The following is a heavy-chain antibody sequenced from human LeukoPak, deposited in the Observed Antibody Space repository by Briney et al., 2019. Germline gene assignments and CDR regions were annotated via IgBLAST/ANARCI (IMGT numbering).Heavy chain of an antibody. J-gene: IGHJ4*02. D-gene: IGHD2-2*02. V-gene: IGHV3-23*01. CDR2: ISCSGGST. Sequence: QLWGSLRLSCAASGFTFSSYAMSWVRQAPGKGLEWVPAISCSGGSTYYADSVKGRFTISRDNSKNTLYLQMNSLRAEDTAVYYCAKAVGYCSSTSCYTRPDYWGQGTLVTVSS. CDR3: AKAVGYCSSTSCYTRPDY. CDR1: GFTFSSYA.